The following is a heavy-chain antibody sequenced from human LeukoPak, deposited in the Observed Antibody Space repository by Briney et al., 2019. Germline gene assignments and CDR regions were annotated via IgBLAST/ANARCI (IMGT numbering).Heavy chain of an antibody. CDR3: AKDQSYIVVVPDY. D-gene: IGHD2-15*01. CDR1: GFTFSSYG. Sequence: GGSLRLSCAASGFTFSSYGMSWVRQAPGKGLEWVSAISGSGGSTYYADSVKGRFTISRDNSKNTLYLQMNSLRAEDTAVYYCAKDQSYIVVVPDYWGQGTLATVSS. J-gene: IGHJ4*02. CDR2: ISGSGGST. V-gene: IGHV3-23*01.